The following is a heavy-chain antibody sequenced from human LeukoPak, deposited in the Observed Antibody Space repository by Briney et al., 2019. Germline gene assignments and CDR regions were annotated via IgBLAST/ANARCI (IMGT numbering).Heavy chain of an antibody. CDR1: GFTFSNYA. Sequence: SGGSLRLSCAASGFTFSNYAMSWVRQAPGKGLEWVSSISDSGRVTYNADSVKGRFTISRDNSKNTLYLQMNSLRAEDTAVYNCAKGRAGWYFDLWGRGTPVAVSS. V-gene: IGHV3-23*01. J-gene: IGHJ2*01. CDR3: AKGRAGWYFDL. CDR2: ISDSGRVT.